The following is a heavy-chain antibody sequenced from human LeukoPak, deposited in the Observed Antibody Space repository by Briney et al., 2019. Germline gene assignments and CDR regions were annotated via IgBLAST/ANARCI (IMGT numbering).Heavy chain of an antibody. CDR3: ARQEYCSGGSCYTWFDP. V-gene: IGHV5-51*01. CDR2: IYPADSDI. D-gene: IGHD2-15*01. J-gene: IGHJ5*02. CDR1: GYSTTNYW. Sequence: RGSLKISCKGSGYSTTNYWNAWVRQMPGKGLEWMGIIYPADSDIRYSPSFQGQVTISADKSISTAYLQWSSLKASDTAMYYCARQEYCSGGSCYTWFDPWGQGTLVTASS.